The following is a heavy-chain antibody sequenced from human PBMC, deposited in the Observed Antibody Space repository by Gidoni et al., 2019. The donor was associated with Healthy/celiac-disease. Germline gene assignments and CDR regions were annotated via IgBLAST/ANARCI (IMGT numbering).Heavy chain of an antibody. Sequence: EVQLLESGGGLVQPGGSLRLSCAASGFTFSSYAMSWVRQAPGKGLEWVSASSGSGGSTYYADSVKGRFTISRDNSKNTLYLQMNSLRAEDTAVYYCAKGSDCSSTSCYFRYLTWFDPWGQGTLVTVSS. CDR3: AKGSDCSSTSCYFRYLTWFDP. J-gene: IGHJ5*02. D-gene: IGHD2-2*01. CDR2: SSGSGGST. V-gene: IGHV3-23*01. CDR1: GFTFSSYA.